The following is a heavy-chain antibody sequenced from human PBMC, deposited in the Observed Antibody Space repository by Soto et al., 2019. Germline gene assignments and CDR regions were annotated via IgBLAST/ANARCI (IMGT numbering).Heavy chain of an antibody. CDR1: GGSISSGDYY. Sequence: SETLSLACTVSGGSISSGDYYWSWIRQPPGKCLEWIGYIYYSGSTYYNPSLKSRVTISVDTSKNQFSLKLSSVTAADTAVYYCAREITGRAARWGQGTLVTVYS. J-gene: IGHJ4*02. V-gene: IGHV4-30-4*01. CDR2: IYYSGST. D-gene: IGHD1-20*01. CDR3: AREITGRAAR.